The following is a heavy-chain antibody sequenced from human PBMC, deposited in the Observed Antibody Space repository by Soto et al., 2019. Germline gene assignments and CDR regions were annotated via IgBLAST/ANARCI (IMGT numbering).Heavy chain of an antibody. CDR1: GYTFTGYY. D-gene: IGHD6-13*01. Sequence: QVQLVQSGAEVKKPGASVKVSCKASGYTFTGYYMHWVRQAPGQGLEWMGWINPNSGGTNYAQKFKGWVTMTRDTSISTAYMELSRLRSDDTAVYYCARGLIAAAGLGWFDPWGQGTLVTVSS. J-gene: IGHJ5*02. V-gene: IGHV1-2*04. CDR2: INPNSGGT. CDR3: ARGLIAAAGLGWFDP.